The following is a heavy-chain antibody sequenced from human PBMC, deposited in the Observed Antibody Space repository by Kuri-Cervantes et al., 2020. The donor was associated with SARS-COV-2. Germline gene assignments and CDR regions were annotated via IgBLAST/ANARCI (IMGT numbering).Heavy chain of an antibody. CDR3: FKWLDY. D-gene: IGHD3-22*01. V-gene: IGHV3-15*07. J-gene: IGHJ4*02. CDR2: IRSKTDGGTA. CDR1: GFNFNNFW. Sequence: GESLKISCAASGFNFNNFWMNWVRQAPGKGLEWVGRIRSKTDGGTADYAEPVKGRFTIPRDDPKNTLYMQMNSLKTDDTAVYYCFKWLDYWGRGTQVTVSS.